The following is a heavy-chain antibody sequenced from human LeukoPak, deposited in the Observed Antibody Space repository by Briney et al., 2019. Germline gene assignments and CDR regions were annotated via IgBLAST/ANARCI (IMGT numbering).Heavy chain of an antibody. Sequence: GESLKISCKGSGYSFTKYWIGWVRQMPGKGLEWIGIIYPGDSDTRYSPSFQGQVTMSADKSISTAYLQWSSLKASDTAIYYCARPHGGSWYDYWGQGTLVTVSS. CDR3: ARPHGGSWYDY. CDR1: GYSFTKYW. J-gene: IGHJ4*02. D-gene: IGHD6-13*01. CDR2: IYPGDSDT. V-gene: IGHV5-51*01.